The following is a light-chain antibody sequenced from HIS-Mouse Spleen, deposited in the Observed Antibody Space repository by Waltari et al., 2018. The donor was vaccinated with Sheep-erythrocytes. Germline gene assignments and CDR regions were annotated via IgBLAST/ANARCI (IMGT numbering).Light chain of an antibody. Sequence: QSVLTQPPSVSAAPGQKVTISCSGSSSNIGNNYVSWYQQLPGTAPKLLIYDNNKRPAGIPDRFPGSKSGTSATLGITGLQTGDEADYYCGTWDSSLSAGRVFGGGTKLTVL. CDR2: DNN. J-gene: IGLJ3*02. CDR3: GTWDSSLSAGRV. CDR1: SSNIGNNY. V-gene: IGLV1-51*01.